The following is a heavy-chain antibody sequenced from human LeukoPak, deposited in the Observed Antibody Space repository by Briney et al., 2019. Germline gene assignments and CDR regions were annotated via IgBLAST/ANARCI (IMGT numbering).Heavy chain of an antibody. CDR2: IGTASDT. D-gene: IGHD1-1*01. CDR1: GFTFSSFD. J-gene: IGHJ6*03. CDR3: ARGPPRGKYYYMDV. V-gene: IGHV3-13*01. Sequence: GGSLRLSCAASGFTFSSFDLHWVRQPTGQGLEWVSTIGTASDTYYPGSVEGRFTLSRDNAKNSLYLQMNSLTAGDTAVYYCARGPPRGKYYYMDVWGKGTTVTVSS.